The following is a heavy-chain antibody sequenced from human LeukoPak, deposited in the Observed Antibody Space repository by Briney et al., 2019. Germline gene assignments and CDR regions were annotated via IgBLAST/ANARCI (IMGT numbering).Heavy chain of an antibody. V-gene: IGHV4-59*08. Sequence: SETLSLTCTVSGGSISSYYWSWIRQPPGKGLEWIGYIYYSGSTNYNPSLKSRVTISVDTSKNQFSLKLSSVTAADTAVYYCARHTRGNNWFDPWGQGTLVTVSS. CDR2: IYYSGST. CDR1: GGSISSYY. D-gene: IGHD1-1*01. CDR3: ARHTRGNNWFDP. J-gene: IGHJ5*02.